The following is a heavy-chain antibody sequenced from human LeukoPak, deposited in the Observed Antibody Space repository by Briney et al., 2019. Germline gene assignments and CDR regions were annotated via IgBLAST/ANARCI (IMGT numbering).Heavy chain of an antibody. D-gene: IGHD6-19*01. Sequence: KAGGSLRLSCAASGFTFSSYSMNWVRQAPGKGLEWVSSISSSSSYIYYADSVKGRFTISRDNAKNSLYLQMNSLRAEDTAVYYCARGPGLHITVAGYFDYWGQGTLVTVSS. V-gene: IGHV3-21*01. CDR2: ISSSSSYI. J-gene: IGHJ4*02. CDR3: ARGPGLHITVAGYFDY. CDR1: GFTFSSYS.